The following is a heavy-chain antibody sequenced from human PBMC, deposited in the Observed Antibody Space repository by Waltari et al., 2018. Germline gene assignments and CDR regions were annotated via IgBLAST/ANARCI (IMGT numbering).Heavy chain of an antibody. CDR3: ARALLGAAAGTGDAFDI. V-gene: IGHV3-53*02. CDR2: IYSGGST. J-gene: IGHJ3*02. CDR1: GFTVRSNY. D-gene: IGHD6-13*01. Sequence: EVQLVETGGGLIQPGGSLRLSCAASGFTVRSNYMSWVRQAPGKGLEWVSVIYSGGSTYYADSVKGRFTISRDNSKNTRYLQMNSLRAEDTAVYYCARALLGAAAGTGDAFDIWGQGTMVTVSS.